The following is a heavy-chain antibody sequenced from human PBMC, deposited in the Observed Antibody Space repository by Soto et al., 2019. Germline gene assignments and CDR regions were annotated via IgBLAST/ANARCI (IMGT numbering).Heavy chain of an antibody. CDR2: ISSSSGTR. D-gene: IGHD2-2*02. J-gene: IGHJ6*02. Sequence: EVKLVESGGGLVQLGGSLRLACAASGFTFSTYNMNWVRQAPGKGLEWVSYISSSSGTRYYADSVKGRFTISRDNGKNSLYLEMNSLRDEDTAVYYCARELHCSTTSCDTDYYYYYGMDVWGQGTTVTVSS. CDR3: ARELHCSTTSCDTDYYYYYGMDV. V-gene: IGHV3-48*02. CDR1: GFTFSTYN.